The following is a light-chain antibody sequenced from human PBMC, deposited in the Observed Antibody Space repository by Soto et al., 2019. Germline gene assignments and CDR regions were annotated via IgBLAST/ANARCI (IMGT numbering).Light chain of an antibody. CDR1: QSVGSN. CDR2: DTS. Sequence: EIVMTQSPATLSVSPGERATLSCRGSQSVGSNLAWYQHKPGQTPRLLIYDTSARATGVPARFSGSRSGPEFTLTINSLQSEDFAIYYCQRYNNWPLTFGGGTKVDIK. CDR3: QRYNNWPLT. J-gene: IGKJ4*01. V-gene: IGKV3-15*01.